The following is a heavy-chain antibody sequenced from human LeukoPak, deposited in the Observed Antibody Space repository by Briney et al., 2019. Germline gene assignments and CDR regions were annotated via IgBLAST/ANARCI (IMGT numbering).Heavy chain of an antibody. CDR3: VSFYETY. CDR1: GFTFSDYY. CDR2: FYSNGVT. V-gene: IGHV3-66*01. D-gene: IGHD2/OR15-2a*01. J-gene: IGHJ4*02. Sequence: GGSLRLSCAASGFTFSDYYMSWVRQAPGEGLEWVSVFYSNGVTRYADSVKGRFTISKDNAKNTVYLQMNSLRAEDTAVYYCVSFYETYWGRGTLVTVSS.